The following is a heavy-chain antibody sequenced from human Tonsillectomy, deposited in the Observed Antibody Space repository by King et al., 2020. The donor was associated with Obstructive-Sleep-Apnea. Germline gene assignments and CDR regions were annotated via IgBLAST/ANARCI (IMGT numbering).Heavy chain of an antibody. CDR2: IYYSGST. CDR3: ARGRDLYYDSSGIDY. Sequence: VQLQESGPRLVKPSETLSLTCIVSDGSISSYYWNWIRQPPGRGLEWIGYIYYSGSTNYNPSLKSRVTISVDTSKNPLSLKLTSVTAADTAVYYCARGRDLYYDSSGIDYWGQGTLVTVSS. D-gene: IGHD3-22*01. CDR1: DGSISSYY. J-gene: IGHJ4*02. V-gene: IGHV4-59*01.